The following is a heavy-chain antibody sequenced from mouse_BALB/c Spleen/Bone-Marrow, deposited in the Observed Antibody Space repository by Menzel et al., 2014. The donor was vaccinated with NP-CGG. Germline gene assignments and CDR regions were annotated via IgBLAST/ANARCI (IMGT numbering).Heavy chain of an antibody. Sequence: VRLQESGAELVKPGASVKLSCKASGYTFTSYWMHWVKQRLGQGLEWIGEINPSNGRTNYNEKFKSKATLTVDKSSSTAYMQLSSLTSENSAVYYCARWGFDYWGQGTTLTVSS. CDR3: ARWGFDY. J-gene: IGHJ2*01. V-gene: IGHV1S81*02. CDR2: INPSNGRT. CDR1: GYTFTSYW.